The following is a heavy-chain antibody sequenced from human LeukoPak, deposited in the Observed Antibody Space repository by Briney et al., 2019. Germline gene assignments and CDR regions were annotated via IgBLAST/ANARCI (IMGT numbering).Heavy chain of an antibody. V-gene: IGHV3-30-3*01. J-gene: IGHJ4*02. CDR2: ISYDGSNK. D-gene: IGHD3-10*01. CDR3: ARATYYYGSGRYYFDY. Sequence: PGGSLRLSCAASGFTFSSYAMHWVRQAPGKGLEWVAVISYDGSNKYYADSVKGRFTISRDNSKNTLYLQMNSLRAEDTAVYYCARATYYYGSGRYYFDYWGQGTLVTVSS. CDR1: GFTFSSYA.